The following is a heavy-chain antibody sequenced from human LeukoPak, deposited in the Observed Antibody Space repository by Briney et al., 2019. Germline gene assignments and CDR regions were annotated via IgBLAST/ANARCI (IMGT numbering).Heavy chain of an antibody. Sequence: ASVKASCKASGGTFSSYAISWVRQAPGQGLEWMGRIIHILGIANYAQKFQGRVTITADKSTSTAYMELSSLRSEDTAVYYCARGRSLHEEADWGQGTLVTVSS. J-gene: IGHJ4*02. D-gene: IGHD5/OR15-5a*01. CDR3: ARGRSLHEEAD. CDR1: GGTFSSYA. CDR2: IIHILGIA. V-gene: IGHV1-69*04.